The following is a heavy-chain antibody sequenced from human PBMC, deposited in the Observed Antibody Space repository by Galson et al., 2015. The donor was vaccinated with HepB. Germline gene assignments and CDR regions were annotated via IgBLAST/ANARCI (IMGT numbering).Heavy chain of an antibody. CDR3: AKDRRGEWEPSFYHYGLDV. D-gene: IGHD1-26*01. J-gene: IGHJ6*02. CDR1: GFTFSYFG. CDR2: NPSAGSNT. V-gene: IGHV3-30*18. Sequence: SLSCAASGFTFSYFGMNWVRQAPGKGLVWVATNPSAGSNTYYTDSVKGRFTISRDNSTNTLYLQMSSLRPEDTAVYYCAKDRRGEWEPSFYHYGLDVWGQGTTVAVSS.